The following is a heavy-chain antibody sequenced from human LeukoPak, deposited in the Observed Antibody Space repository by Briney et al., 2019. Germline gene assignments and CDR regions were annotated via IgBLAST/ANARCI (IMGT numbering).Heavy chain of an antibody. CDR2: ISDSGST. CDR3: ARRTTGQGYYYYFKDV. J-gene: IGHJ6*03. D-gene: IGHD1-1*01. V-gene: IGHV4-59*08. Sequence: SETLSLTCTVSGGSINGFYWSWIRQPPGKGLEWIGYISDSGSTKYNPSLKTRLTLSIDTSKNQISLKLTSVTAADTAVYYCARRTTGQGYYYYFKDVWGKGTTVTVS. CDR1: GGSINGFY.